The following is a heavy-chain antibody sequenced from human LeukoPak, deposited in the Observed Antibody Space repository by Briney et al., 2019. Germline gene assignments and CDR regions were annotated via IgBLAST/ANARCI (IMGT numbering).Heavy chain of an antibody. CDR1: GYSISSGYY. D-gene: IGHD1-26*01. CDR3: ARAERYSGSYYRDFDY. J-gene: IGHJ4*02. CDR2: IYHSGST. V-gene: IGHV4-38-2*01. Sequence: SETLSLTCAVSGYSISSGYYWGWIRQPPGKGLEWIGSIYHSGSTYYNPSLKSRVTISVDTSKNQFSLKLSSVTAADTAVYYCARAERYSGSYYRDFDYWGQGTLVTVS.